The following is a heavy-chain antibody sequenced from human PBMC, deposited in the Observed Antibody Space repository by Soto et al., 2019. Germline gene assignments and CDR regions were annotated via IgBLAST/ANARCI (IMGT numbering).Heavy chain of an antibody. CDR3: ARGGGVGVAGSAAFDM. J-gene: IGHJ3*02. D-gene: IGHD3-3*01. Sequence: QLHLVQSGAVVKKPGASVTVSCSASGYPVTAYYMHWVRQAPGRGLEWMGGINPATSAAKYTQTFQGRVTMTRDTSKSTAFMELGGLTSEDTAVFYWARGGGVGVAGSAAFDMWGQGTLVTVSS. V-gene: IGHV1-2*02. CDR1: GYPVTAYY. CDR2: INPATSAA.